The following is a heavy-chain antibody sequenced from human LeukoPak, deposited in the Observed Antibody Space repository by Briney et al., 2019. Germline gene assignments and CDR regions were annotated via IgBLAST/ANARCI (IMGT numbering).Heavy chain of an antibody. CDR1: GFTFSSYA. Sequence: GGSLRLSCAASGFTFSSYAMSWVRQAPGKGLEWVSAISGSGGSTYYADSVKGRFTISRDNSKNTLYLQMNSLRAEDTAVYYCAKDLGSSWYGGNNEYFQHWGQGTLVTVPS. CDR2: ISGSGGST. D-gene: IGHD6-13*01. V-gene: IGHV3-23*01. CDR3: AKDLGSSWYGGNNEYFQH. J-gene: IGHJ1*01.